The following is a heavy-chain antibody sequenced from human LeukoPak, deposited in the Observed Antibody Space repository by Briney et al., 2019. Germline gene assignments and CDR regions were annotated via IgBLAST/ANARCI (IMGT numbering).Heavy chain of an antibody. CDR2: ISAYNGNT. V-gene: IGHV1-18*04. CDR1: GYTFTSYY. CDR3: AGHLLSSGWYDVDY. D-gene: IGHD6-19*01. J-gene: IGHJ4*02. Sequence: ASVKVSCKASGYTFTSYYMHWVRQAPGQGLEWMGRISAYNGNTNYAQKLQGRVTMTTDTSTSTAYMELRGLRSDDTAVYYRAGHLLSSGWYDVDYWGQGTLVTVSS.